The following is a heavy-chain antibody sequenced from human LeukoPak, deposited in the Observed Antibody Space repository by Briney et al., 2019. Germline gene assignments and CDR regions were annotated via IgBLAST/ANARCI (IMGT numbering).Heavy chain of an antibody. Sequence: SETLSLTCTVSGGSISSGGYYWSWIRQPPGKGLEWIGYIYHSGSTYYNPSLKSRVTISVDRSKNQFSLKLSSVTAADTAVYYCARDGRGYYGSGTLVRGWYFDLWGRGTLVTVSS. J-gene: IGHJ2*01. D-gene: IGHD3-10*01. CDR1: GGSISSGGYY. CDR3: ARDGRGYYGSGTLVRGWYFDL. CDR2: IYHSGST. V-gene: IGHV4-30-2*01.